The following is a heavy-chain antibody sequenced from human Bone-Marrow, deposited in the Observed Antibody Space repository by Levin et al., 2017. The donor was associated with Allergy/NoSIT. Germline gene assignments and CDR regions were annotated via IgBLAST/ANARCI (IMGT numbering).Heavy chain of an antibody. V-gene: IGHV1-18*01. Sequence: ASVKVSCKASGYIFTNYGVTWVRQTPGQGLEWMGWISGYNGDTNYAQNVQGRVTMTTDTSTSTAYMELKSLRSDDTAVYYCVRAGFRTGTTGGAYWGQGTLVTVSS. CDR3: VRAGFRTGTTGGAY. CDR1: GYIFTNYG. D-gene: IGHD1-7*01. CDR2: ISGYNGDT. J-gene: IGHJ4*02.